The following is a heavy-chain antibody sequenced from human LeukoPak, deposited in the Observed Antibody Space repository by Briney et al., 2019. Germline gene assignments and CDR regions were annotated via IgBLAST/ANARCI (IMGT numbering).Heavy chain of an antibody. CDR1: GGTFSSCA. D-gene: IGHD4-11*01. CDR3: ARQTTVTTGFDP. J-gene: IGHJ5*02. CDR2: IIPIFGTA. Sequence: ASVKVSCKASGGTFSSCAISWVRQAPGQGLEWMGRIIPIFGTANYAQKFQGRVTITTDESTSTAYMELSSLRSEDTAVYYCARQTTVTTGFDPWGQGTLVTVSS. V-gene: IGHV1-69*05.